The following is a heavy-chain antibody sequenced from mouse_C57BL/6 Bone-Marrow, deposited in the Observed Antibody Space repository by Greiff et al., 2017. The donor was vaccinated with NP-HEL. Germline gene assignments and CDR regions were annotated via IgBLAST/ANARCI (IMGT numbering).Heavy chain of an antibody. J-gene: IGHJ4*01. CDR3: ARRIYGSSYDAMDY. Sequence: QVQLKESGAELVKPGASVKISCKASGYAFSSYWMNWVKQRPGKGLEWIGQIYPGDGDTNYNGKFKGKATLTADKSSSTAYMQLSSLTSEDSAVYFCARRIYGSSYDAMDYWGQGTSVTVSS. V-gene: IGHV1-80*01. CDR2: IYPGDGDT. D-gene: IGHD1-1*01. CDR1: GYAFSSYW.